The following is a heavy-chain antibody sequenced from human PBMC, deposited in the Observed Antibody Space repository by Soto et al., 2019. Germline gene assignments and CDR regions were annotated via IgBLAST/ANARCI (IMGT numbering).Heavy chain of an antibody. CDR3: ARGKYSGSYYDWCDP. J-gene: IGHJ5*02. Sequence: SETLSLTCTVSGGSISTYYWSWIRQPPGKGLEWIGYIYYSGTTNYNPSLKSRVTISVDTSKNQFSLKLSSVTAADTAVYYCARGKYSGSYYDWCDPWGQGTLVTVS. CDR1: GGSISTYY. CDR2: IYYSGTT. D-gene: IGHD1-26*01. V-gene: IGHV4-59*01.